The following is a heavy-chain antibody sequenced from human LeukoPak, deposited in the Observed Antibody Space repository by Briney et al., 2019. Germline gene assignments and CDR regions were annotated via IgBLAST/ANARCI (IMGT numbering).Heavy chain of an antibody. CDR3: ARDVNCSGNSCYDS. D-gene: IGHD2-15*01. Sequence: PSETLSLTCTVSGGSISPYYWNWIRQPPGKGLEWIGYIYYSGSTNYNSSLKSRVTVSLDMSKNQFSLKLSSVTAADTAIYYCARDVNCSGNSCYDSWGQGTLVTVSS. J-gene: IGHJ4*02. CDR2: IYYSGST. CDR1: GGSISPYY. V-gene: IGHV4-59*01.